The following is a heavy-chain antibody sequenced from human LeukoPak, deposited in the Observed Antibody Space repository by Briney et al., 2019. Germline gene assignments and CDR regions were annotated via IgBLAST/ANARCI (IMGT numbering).Heavy chain of an antibody. J-gene: IGHJ6*03. CDR1: GFTFSTYS. V-gene: IGHV3-48*01. CDR2: ISGSSGTI. Sequence: PGGSLRLSCVASGFTFSTYSMNWVRQAPGKGLEWVSYISGSSGTIYYADSVKGRFTISRDNAKNSLYLQMNSLSAEDTAVYYCARRSEFGVLYYMDIWGKGTTVTVSS. CDR3: ARRSEFGVLYYMDI. D-gene: IGHD3-16*01.